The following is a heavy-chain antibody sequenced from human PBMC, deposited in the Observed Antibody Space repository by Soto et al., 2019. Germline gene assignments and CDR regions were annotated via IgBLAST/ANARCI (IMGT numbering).Heavy chain of an antibody. Sequence: LRLSCAASGFYFSLYWMHWVRQAPGKGLVWVSRIKTDSSSTSYADSVRGRFTISRDNAKNTLYLQMNGLSVEDAAVYYCARDPHGDSSGLEDAFDIWGQGTMVTVSS. CDR1: GFYFSLYW. V-gene: IGHV3-74*01. J-gene: IGHJ3*02. D-gene: IGHD3-22*01. CDR2: IKTDSSST. CDR3: ARDPHGDSSGLEDAFDI.